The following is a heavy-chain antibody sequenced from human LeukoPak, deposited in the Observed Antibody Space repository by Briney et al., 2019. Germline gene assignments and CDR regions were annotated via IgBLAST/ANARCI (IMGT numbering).Heavy chain of an antibody. CDR3: AKDLHDAAADY. CDR2: IKSDGTGM. Sequence: GGSLRLSCAASGFTFTDWWMHWVRQAPGKGLEWVSRIKSDGTGMTYAESVRGRFAISRDNAKNSVYLQADSLRADDTAVYYCAKDLHDAAADYWGQGTLVTVSS. V-gene: IGHV3-74*01. CDR1: GFTFTDWW. J-gene: IGHJ4*02. D-gene: IGHD2-15*01.